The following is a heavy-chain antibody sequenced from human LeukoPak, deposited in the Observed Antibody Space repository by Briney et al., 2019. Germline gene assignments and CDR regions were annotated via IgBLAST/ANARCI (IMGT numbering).Heavy chain of an antibody. CDR2: ISGSGGST. J-gene: IGHJ4*02. CDR1: GFTFSSYA. Sequence: AGGSLRLSCAASGFTFSSYAMSWVRQAPGKGLEWVSAISGSGGSTYYADSVKGRFTISRDNSKNTLYLQMNSLRAEDTAVYYCAKHDFWSGYYRDFDYWGQGTLVTVSS. V-gene: IGHV3-23*01. CDR3: AKHDFWSGYYRDFDY. D-gene: IGHD3-3*01.